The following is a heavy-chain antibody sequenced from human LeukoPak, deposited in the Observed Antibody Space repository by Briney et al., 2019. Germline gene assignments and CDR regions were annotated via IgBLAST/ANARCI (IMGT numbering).Heavy chain of an antibody. CDR3: AKDNRRKGLRYFDWLGPHAFDI. CDR1: GFTFSSYA. V-gene: IGHV3-30*02. D-gene: IGHD3-9*01. J-gene: IGHJ3*02. Sequence: GGSLRLSCAASGFTFSSYAMHWVRQPPGKGLDWVAFIRYDGSNKHYADSVKGRFTISRDNSKNTLYLQMNSLRAEDTAVYYCAKDNRRKGLRYFDWLGPHAFDIWGQGTMVTVSS. CDR2: IRYDGSNK.